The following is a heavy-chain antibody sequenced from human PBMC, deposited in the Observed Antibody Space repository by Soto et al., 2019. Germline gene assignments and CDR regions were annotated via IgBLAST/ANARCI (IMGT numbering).Heavy chain of an antibody. Sequence: QVQLLQSGAEVKKPGSSVRVSCEASGGTFRTYAISWVRQAPGQGLEWMGEIIPIFGKVNYAQKVQGRVTITADESTTTVYMDLRSLTSEDTAVYYCAKGAVAGTPTSYDDDGMDVW. D-gene: IGHD6-19*01. CDR1: GGTFRTYA. V-gene: IGHV1-69*12. CDR2: IIPIFGKV. J-gene: IGHJ6*01. CDR3: AKGAVAGTPTSYDDDGMDV.